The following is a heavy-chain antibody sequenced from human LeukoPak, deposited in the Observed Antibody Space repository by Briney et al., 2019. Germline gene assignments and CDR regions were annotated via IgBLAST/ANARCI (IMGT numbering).Heavy chain of an antibody. D-gene: IGHD1-26*01. CDR3: VKDRGGSPFYGMDV. V-gene: IGHV3-23*01. CDR1: GFTFSSYA. Sequence: GGSLRLSCAGSGFTFSSYAMSWVRQAPGKGLEWVSTISGSGGAGTYYADSVKGRFTVSRDNSRNTLHLPMNSLRAEDTAVYYCVKDRGGSPFYGMDVWGQGTAVTVSS. J-gene: IGHJ6*02. CDR2: ISGSGGAGT.